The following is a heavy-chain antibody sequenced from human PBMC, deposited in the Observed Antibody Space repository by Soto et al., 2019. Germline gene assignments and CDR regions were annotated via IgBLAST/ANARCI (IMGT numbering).Heavy chain of an antibody. D-gene: IGHD3-9*01. CDR1: GGSISSSSYY. CDR3: ASWSLLIIPYGMDV. V-gene: IGHV4-39*01. CDR2: IYYSGST. Sequence: NPSETLSLTCTVSGGSISSSSYYWGWIRQPPGKGLEWIGSIYYSGSTYYNPSLKSRVTISVDTSKNQFSLKLSSVTAADTAVYYCASWSLLIIPYGMDVWGQGTTVTVSS. J-gene: IGHJ6*02.